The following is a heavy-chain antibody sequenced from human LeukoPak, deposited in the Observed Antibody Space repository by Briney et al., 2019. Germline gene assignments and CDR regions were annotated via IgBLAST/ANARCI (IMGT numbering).Heavy chain of an antibody. V-gene: IGHV3-30*03. D-gene: IGHD3-22*01. J-gene: IGHJ4*02. Sequence: PGGSLRLSCAASGFTFSSYGMHWVRQAPGKGLEWVAVISYDGSNKYYADSVKGRFTISRDNSKNTLYLQMNSLRAEDTAVYYCTYDNSGYHGSAFDYWGQGTLVTVSS. CDR2: ISYDGSNK. CDR1: GFTFSSYG. CDR3: TYDNSGYHGSAFDY.